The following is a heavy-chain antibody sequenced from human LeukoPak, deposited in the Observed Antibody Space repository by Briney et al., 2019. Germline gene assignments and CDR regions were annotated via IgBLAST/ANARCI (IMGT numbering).Heavy chain of an antibody. CDR2: IYYSGST. CDR3: ARVPEYYDFWSGPADGMDV. J-gene: IGHJ6*02. V-gene: IGHV4-31*03. Sequence: SETLSLTCTVSGGSISSGGYYWSWLRQHPGLGLEWIGYIYYSGSTYYNPSLKSRVTISVDTSKNQFSLKLSSVTAADTAVYYCARVPEYYDFWSGPADGMDVWGQGTTVTVSS. CDR1: GGSISSGGYY. D-gene: IGHD3-3*01.